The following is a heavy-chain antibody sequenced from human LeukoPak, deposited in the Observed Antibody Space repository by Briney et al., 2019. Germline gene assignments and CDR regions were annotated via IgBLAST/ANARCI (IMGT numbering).Heavy chain of an antibody. V-gene: IGHV3-23*01. D-gene: IGHD3-22*01. CDR2: ISDSGSST. Sequence: GGSLRLSCEASGFTFSSYSMNWVRQAPGKGLEWVSTISDSGSSTYYADAVRGRFTISRDNSKNRLYLQMNSLRAEDTAVYFCAKGGDSSGYYPWGQGTLVTVS. CDR3: AKGGDSSGYYP. CDR1: GFTFSSYS. J-gene: IGHJ5*02.